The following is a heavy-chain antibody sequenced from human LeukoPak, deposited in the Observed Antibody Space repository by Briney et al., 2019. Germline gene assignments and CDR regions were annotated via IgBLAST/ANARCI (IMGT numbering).Heavy chain of an antibody. D-gene: IGHD3-22*01. V-gene: IGHV3-23*01. CDR2: ITGSGDTT. J-gene: IGHJ4*02. Sequence: GGSLRLSCAASGFTFSNFAMSWVRQAPGEGLEWVSAITGSGDTTYYADSVKGRFTISRDNSKNTLYLQMNGLRAEDTALYYCAKARSNSGYSTSDSWGQGTLVTVSS. CDR1: GFTFSNFA. CDR3: AKARSNSGYSTSDS.